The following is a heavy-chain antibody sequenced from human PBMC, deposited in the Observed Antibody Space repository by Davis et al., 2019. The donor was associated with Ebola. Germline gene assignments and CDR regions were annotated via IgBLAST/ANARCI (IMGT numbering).Heavy chain of an antibody. CDR1: GGSFSGYY. D-gene: IGHD2-15*01. V-gene: IGHV4-34*01. Sequence: PSETLSLTCAVYGGSFSGYYWSWIRQPPGKGLEWIGEINHSGSTNYNPSLKSRVTISVDTSKNQFSLKLSSVTAADTAVYYCAREASPPAVDYYYYYYMDVWGKGTTVTVSS. J-gene: IGHJ6*03. CDR2: INHSGST. CDR3: AREASPPAVDYYYYYYMDV.